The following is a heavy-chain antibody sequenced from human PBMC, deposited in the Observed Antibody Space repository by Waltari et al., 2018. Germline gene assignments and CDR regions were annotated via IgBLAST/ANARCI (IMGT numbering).Heavy chain of an antibody. J-gene: IGHJ4*02. Sequence: QLQLQESGPGLVKPSETLSLTCTVSGGSISSSSYYWGWIRQPPGKGLEWIGSIYYSGSTYYNPSLKSRVTISVDTSKNQFSLKLSSVTAADTAVYYCASFYGGKVLTAYYFDYWGQGTLVTVSS. D-gene: IGHD4-17*01. V-gene: IGHV4-39*07. CDR1: GGSISSSSYY. CDR3: ASFYGGKVLTAYYFDY. CDR2: IYYSGST.